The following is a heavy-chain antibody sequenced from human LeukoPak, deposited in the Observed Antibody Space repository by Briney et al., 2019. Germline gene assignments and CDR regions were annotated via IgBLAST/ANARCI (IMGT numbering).Heavy chain of an antibody. CDR3: AKVNHYAWGSYRDFDY. CDR1: GFTFSSYA. CDR2: ISGSGGST. V-gene: IGHV3-23*01. D-gene: IGHD3-16*02. Sequence: GGSLRLSCAASGFTFSSYAMSWVRQAPGKGLEWVSAISGSGGSTYYADSVKGRFTISRDNSKNTLYLQMNSLRAEDTAVYYCAKVNHYAWGSYRDFDYWGQGTLVTVSS. J-gene: IGHJ4*02.